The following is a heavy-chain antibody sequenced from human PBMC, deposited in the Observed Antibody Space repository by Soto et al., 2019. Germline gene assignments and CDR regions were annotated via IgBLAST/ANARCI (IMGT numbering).Heavy chain of an antibody. J-gene: IGHJ5*02. CDR2: IHYSGST. CDR1: GGSISSSSYY. Sequence: PSETLSLTCTVSGGSISSSSYYWGWIRQPPKKGQERIGSIHYSGSTYYNPSLKSRITISVDTSKNQFSLKLSSVTAADTAVYYCARDGKVSGSATHWFDPWGQGTLVTVSS. D-gene: IGHD1-26*01. CDR3: ARDGKVSGSATHWFDP. V-gene: IGHV4-39*02.